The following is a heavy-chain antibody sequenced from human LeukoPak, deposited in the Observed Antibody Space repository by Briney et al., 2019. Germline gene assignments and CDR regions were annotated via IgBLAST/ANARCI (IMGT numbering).Heavy chain of an antibody. J-gene: IGHJ3*02. V-gene: IGHV3-23*01. CDR2: ISGSGGST. CDR1: GFTFSSYA. D-gene: IGHD3-10*01. CDR3: AKCMVRGVIITRRAFDI. Sequence: GGSLRLSCAASGFTFSSYAMSWVRQAPGKGLEWVSAISGSGGSTYYADSVKGRFTISRDNSKNTLYLQMNSLRAEDTAVYYCAKCMVRGVIITRRAFDIWGQGTMVTVSS.